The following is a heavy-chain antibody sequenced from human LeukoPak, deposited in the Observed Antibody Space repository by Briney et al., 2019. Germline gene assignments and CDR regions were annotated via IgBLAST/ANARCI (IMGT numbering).Heavy chain of an antibody. Sequence: GASVTVSCKASGYTFTGYYMHWVRQAPGQGLEWMGWINPNSGGTNYAQKFQGWVTMTRDTSISTAYMELSRLRSDDTAVYYCARAISTTDNYYYYGMDVWGKGTTVTVSS. J-gene: IGHJ6*04. D-gene: IGHD4-17*01. CDR3: ARAISTTDNYYYYGMDV. V-gene: IGHV1-2*04. CDR1: GYTFTGYY. CDR2: INPNSGGT.